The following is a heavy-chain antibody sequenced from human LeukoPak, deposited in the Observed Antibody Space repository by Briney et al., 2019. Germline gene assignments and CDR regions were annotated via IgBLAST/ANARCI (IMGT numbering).Heavy chain of an antibody. J-gene: IGHJ4*02. Sequence: SETLSLTCTVSGGSISSHYWSWIRQPPGKGLEWIGYIYYSGSTNYNPSLKSRVTISVDTSKNQFSLKLSSVTAADTAVYYCARGDPPYYDILTGRPGYFDYWGQGTLVTVSS. V-gene: IGHV4-59*08. CDR2: IYYSGST. D-gene: IGHD3-9*01. CDR3: ARGDPPYYDILTGRPGYFDY. CDR1: GGSISSHY.